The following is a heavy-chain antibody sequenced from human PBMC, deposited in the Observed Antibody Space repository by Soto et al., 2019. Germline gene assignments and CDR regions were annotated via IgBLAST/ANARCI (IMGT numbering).Heavy chain of an antibody. CDR2: IYSGGST. CDR3: LYGNYFDY. V-gene: IGHV3-53*05. J-gene: IGHJ4*02. D-gene: IGHD3-16*01. CDR1: GFTVSSNY. Sequence: GGSLRLSCAASGFTVSSNYMSWVRQAPGKGLEWVSVIYSGGSTYYADSVKGRFTISRDNAKNSLYLQMNSLRAEDTALYYCLYGNYFDYWGQGTLVTVSS.